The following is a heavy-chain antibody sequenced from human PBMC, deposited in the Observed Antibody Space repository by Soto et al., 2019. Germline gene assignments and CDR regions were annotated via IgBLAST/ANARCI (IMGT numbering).Heavy chain of an antibody. CDR3: ARDLDGLHDDTSGPFPRPG. CDR2: IYHSGSI. CDR1: GDSISSVDHY. J-gene: IGHJ1*01. V-gene: IGHV4-30-4*01. Sequence: SETLSLTCTVSGDSISSVDHYWSWIRQLPGKGLEWMGYIYHSGSIYYNPSLKSRATMSIDTAGNQFSLKVSSVTVADTAVYYCARDLDGLHDDTSGPFPRPGWGQGTLVTVSS. D-gene: IGHD3-22*01.